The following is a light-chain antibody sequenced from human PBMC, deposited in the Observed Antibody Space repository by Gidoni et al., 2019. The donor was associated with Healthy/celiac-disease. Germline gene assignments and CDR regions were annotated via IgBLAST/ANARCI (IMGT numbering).Light chain of an antibody. CDR3: QQRSRYT. CDR2: DAS. J-gene: IGKJ2*01. V-gene: IGKV3-11*01. CDR1: QSVSSY. Sequence: EILFTQSLATLSLSPGERATLSSRAGQSVSSYLAWYQQKPGQAPRLLIYDASNRATGIPARVSGRESGTDLTVTSSSIEPEDIAVYYCQQRSRYTFGQGTKLEIK.